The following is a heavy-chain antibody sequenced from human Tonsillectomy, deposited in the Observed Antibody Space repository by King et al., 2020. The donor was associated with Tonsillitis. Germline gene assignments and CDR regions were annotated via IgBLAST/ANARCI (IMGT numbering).Heavy chain of an antibody. D-gene: IGHD2-2*01. CDR1: GGSFSGYY. CDR2: INHSGST. Sequence: VQLQQWGAGLLKPSETLSLTCAVYGGSFSGYYWSWLRQPPGKGLEWIGEINHSGSTNYNPSLKSRVTISVDTSKNQFSLKLSSVTAADTAVYYCARGVTRYCSSTSCYFSSPFYYYYYMDVWGKGTTVTVSS. CDR3: ARGVTRYCSSTSCYFSSPFYYYYYMDV. V-gene: IGHV4-34*01. J-gene: IGHJ6*03.